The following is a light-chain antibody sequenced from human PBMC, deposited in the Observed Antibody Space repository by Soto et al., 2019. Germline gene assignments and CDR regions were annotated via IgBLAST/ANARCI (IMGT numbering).Light chain of an antibody. CDR1: SSNIGSGYD. V-gene: IGLV1-40*01. CDR3: QSYDSRLSGYV. J-gene: IGLJ1*01. Sequence: QSVLTQPPSVSGAPGQRVTISCTGSSSNIGSGYDVYWYQQLPGTALKLLIYANNNRPSGVPDRFSGSKSGTSASLAITGLQAEDEADYYCQSYDSRLSGYVFATGTKLTVL. CDR2: ANN.